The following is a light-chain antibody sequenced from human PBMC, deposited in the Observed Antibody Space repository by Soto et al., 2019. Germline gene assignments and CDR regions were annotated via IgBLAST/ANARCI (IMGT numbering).Light chain of an antibody. V-gene: IGLV2-14*03. CDR1: SSDVGAYYY. CDR3: SSYTSDMTQV. Sequence: QSALTQPASVSGSPGQSITISCTGTSSDVGAYYYVSWCRQHPGTAPKLMIYEVSNRPSGVSNRFSGSKSGNTASLTISGLQAEDEAHYYCSSYTSDMTQVFGGGTKLTVL. CDR2: EVS. J-gene: IGLJ3*02.